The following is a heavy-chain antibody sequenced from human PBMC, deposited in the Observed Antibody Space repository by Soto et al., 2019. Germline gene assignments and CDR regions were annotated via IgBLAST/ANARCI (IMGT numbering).Heavy chain of an antibody. Sequence: EVQLVESGGGLVKPGGSLTLSCATSGFIFSNYKMNWVRQAPGKGLEWVSSIRGTSSHIYYADSVKGRFTISRDNAENSLYSKMNTLRAVDTDVNYCASEALFVGYYCHLCVWGKGTTVIVSS. CDR3: ASEALFVGYYCHLCV. CDR1: GFIFSNYK. D-gene: IGHD2-8*01. V-gene: IGHV3-21*06. J-gene: IGHJ6*04. CDR2: IRGTSSHI.